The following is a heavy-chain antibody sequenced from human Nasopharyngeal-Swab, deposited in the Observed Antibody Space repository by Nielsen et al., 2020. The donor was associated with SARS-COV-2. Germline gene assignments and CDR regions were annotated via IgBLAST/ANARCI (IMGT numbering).Heavy chain of an antibody. J-gene: IGHJ4*02. CDR2: ISGNSGSI. CDR3: AKGPQWLVRDELDY. Sequence: SLKISCAASGFTFDDYAMHWVRQAPGKGLEWVSGISGNSGSIGYADSVKGRFTISRDNAKNSLYLQMNSLRAEDTALYYCAKGPQWLVRDELDYWGQGTLVTVSS. CDR1: GFTFDDYA. V-gene: IGHV3-9*01. D-gene: IGHD6-19*01.